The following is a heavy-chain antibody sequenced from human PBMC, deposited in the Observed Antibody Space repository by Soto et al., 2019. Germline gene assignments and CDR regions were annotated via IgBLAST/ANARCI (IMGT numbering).Heavy chain of an antibody. CDR2: MNWNGDSI. V-gene: IGHV3-20*04. J-gene: IGHJ5*02. CDR1: GFTFDNYG. Sequence: DVQLVESGGGVVRPGASLTLACAASGFTFDNYGMSWVRQVPGKGPEWVCGMNWNGDSIGYSDSVKGRFTISRDNGKNSLYLEMNSLRVDDTALYYCARHRSGSYDLNWFDPWGQGTRVTVSS. CDR3: ARHRSGSYDLNWFDP. D-gene: IGHD1-26*01.